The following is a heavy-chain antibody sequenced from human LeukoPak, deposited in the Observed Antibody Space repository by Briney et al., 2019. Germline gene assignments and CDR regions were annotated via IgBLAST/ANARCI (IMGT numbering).Heavy chain of an antibody. CDR2: IWYDGSSK. V-gene: IGHV3-33*06. D-gene: IGHD2-15*01. J-gene: IGHJ3*02. CDR1: GFSFSAYG. Sequence: GGSLRLSCAASGFSFSAYGVHWVRQAPGKGLEWVAVIWYDGSSKDYADSVKGRFTFSRDNSKNTLYLQMNSLRAEDTAVYYCAKGVIYCSGGTCYFGTFDIWGQGTMVTVFS. CDR3: AKGVIYCSGGTCYFGTFDI.